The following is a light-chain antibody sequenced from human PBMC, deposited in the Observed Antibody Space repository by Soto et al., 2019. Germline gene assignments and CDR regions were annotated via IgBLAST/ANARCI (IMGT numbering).Light chain of an antibody. CDR1: SSDVGGYNY. J-gene: IGLJ2*01. CDR3: SSYAGSSNLV. CDR2: EVS. Sequence: QSVLTQPPSASGSPGQSVTISCTGTSSDVGGYNYVSWYQQHPGKAPKVMIYEVSKRPSGVPGRFSGSKSANTASLTVSGLQAEDEADYYCSSYAGSSNLVFGGGTQLTVL. V-gene: IGLV2-8*01.